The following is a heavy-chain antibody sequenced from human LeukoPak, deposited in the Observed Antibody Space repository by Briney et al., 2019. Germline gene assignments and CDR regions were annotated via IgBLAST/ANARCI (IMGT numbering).Heavy chain of an antibody. CDR1: GFTFSSYG. J-gene: IGHJ4*02. CDR2: ISYDGSNK. V-gene: IGHV3-30*18. D-gene: IGHD3-16*01. Sequence: GGSLRLSCAASGFTFSSYGMHWVRQAPGKGLEWVAVISYDGSNKYYADSVEGRFTISRDNSKNTLYLQMNSLRAEDTAVYYCAKFGDYWGQGTLVTVSS. CDR3: AKFGDY.